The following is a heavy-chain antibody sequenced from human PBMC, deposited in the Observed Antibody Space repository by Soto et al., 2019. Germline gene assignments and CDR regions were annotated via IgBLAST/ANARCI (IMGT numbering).Heavy chain of an antibody. CDR3: ARDTVTILGSLDYYYYYGMDV. V-gene: IGHV1-2*04. D-gene: IGHD4-4*01. CDR2: INPNSGGT. J-gene: IGHJ6*02. CDR1: GYTFTGYY. Sequence: ASVKVSCKASGYTFTGYYMHWVRQAPGQGLEWMGWINPNSGGTNYAQKIQGWVTMTRDTSISTAYMELSRLRSDDTAVYYCARDTVTILGSLDYYYYYGMDVWGQGTTVTVSS.